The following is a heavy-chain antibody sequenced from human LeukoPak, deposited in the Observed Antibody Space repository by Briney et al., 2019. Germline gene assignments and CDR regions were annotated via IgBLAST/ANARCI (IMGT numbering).Heavy chain of an antibody. V-gene: IGHV4-59*12. Sequence: SETLSLTCTVPGGPISSYYWSWIRQPPGKGLEWIGYIYYSGSTNYNPSLKSRVTISVDTSKNQFSLKLSSVTAADTAVYYCARVGYYYYYYGMDVWGQGTTVTVSS. J-gene: IGHJ6*02. CDR2: IYYSGST. CDR3: ARVGYYYYYYGMDV. CDR1: GGPISSYY.